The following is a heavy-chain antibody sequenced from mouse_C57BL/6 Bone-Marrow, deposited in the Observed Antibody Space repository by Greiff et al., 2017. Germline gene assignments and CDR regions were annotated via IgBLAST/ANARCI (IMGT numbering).Heavy chain of an antibody. D-gene: IGHD1-1*02. CDR1: GFTFSSYA. V-gene: IGHV5-4*03. CDR3: ARQENMVGLGYFDY. J-gene: IGHJ2*01. CDR2: ISDGGSYT. Sequence: DVKLVESGGGLVKPGGSLKLSCAASGFTFSSYAMSWVRQTPEKRLEWVATISDGGSYTYYPDNVKGRFTISRDNAKNNLYLQMSHLKSEDTAMYYCARQENMVGLGYFDYWGQGTTLTVSS.